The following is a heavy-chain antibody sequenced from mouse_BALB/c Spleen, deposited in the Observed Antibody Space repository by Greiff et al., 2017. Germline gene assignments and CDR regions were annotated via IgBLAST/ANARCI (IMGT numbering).Heavy chain of an antibody. J-gene: IGHJ4*01. Sequence: DVKLVESGGGLVKPGGSLKLSCAASGFTFSSYAMSWVRQSPEKRLEWVAEISSGGSYTYYPDTVTGRFTISRDNAKNTLYLEMSSLRSEDTAMYYCARAPYRGDAMDYWGQGTSVTVSS. CDR3: ARAPYRGDAMDY. D-gene: IGHD2-14*01. CDR1: GFTFSSYA. V-gene: IGHV5-9-4*01. CDR2: ISSGGSYT.